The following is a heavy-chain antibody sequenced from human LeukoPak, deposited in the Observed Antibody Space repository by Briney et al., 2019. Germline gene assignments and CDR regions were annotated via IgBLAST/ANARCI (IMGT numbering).Heavy chain of an antibody. CDR2: IYYSGST. CDR1: GGSISSYY. D-gene: IGHD3-3*01. V-gene: IGHV4-59*01. J-gene: IGHJ4*02. CDR3: ARGVTIFGVDY. Sequence: SETLSLTCTVSGGSISSYYWSWIRQPPGKGLEWIGYIYYSGSTNYNPSLKSRVTISVDTSKNQFSLKLSSVTAADTAVYYCARGVTIFGVDYWGQGTLVTVSS.